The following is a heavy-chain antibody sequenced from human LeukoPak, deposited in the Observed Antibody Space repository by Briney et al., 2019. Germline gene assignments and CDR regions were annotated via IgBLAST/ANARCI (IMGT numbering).Heavy chain of an antibody. J-gene: IGHJ4*02. V-gene: IGHV1-24*01. CDR1: GYALTELS. CDR3: ATATPAAKGGGFDY. D-gene: IGHD2-2*01. CDR2: FDPEDGET. Sequence: GASVKVSCKVSGYALTELSMHWVRQAPGKGLEWMGGFDPEDGETIYAHKFQGRVTMTEDTSTDTAYMELSSLRSEDTAVYYCATATPAAKGGGFDYWGQGTLVTVSS.